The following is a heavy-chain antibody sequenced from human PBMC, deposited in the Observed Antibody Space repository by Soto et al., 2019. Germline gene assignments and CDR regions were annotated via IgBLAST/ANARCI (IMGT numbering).Heavy chain of an antibody. Sequence: SETLSLTCTVSGGSISSYYWSWIRQPPGKGLEWIGYIYYTGSTNYNPSLKSRVTISVDTSKNQFSLKLSSVTAADTAVYYCARRYGASFDYWGQGTLVTVSS. CDR1: GGSISSYY. CDR2: IYYTGST. J-gene: IGHJ4*02. V-gene: IGHV4-59*01. D-gene: IGHD4-17*01. CDR3: ARRYGASFDY.